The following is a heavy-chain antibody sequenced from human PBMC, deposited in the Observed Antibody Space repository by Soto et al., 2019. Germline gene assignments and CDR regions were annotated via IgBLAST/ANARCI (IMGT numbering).Heavy chain of an antibody. Sequence: GGSLRLSCAASGFTFSSYAMSWVRQAPGKGLEWVSAISGSGGSTYYADSVKGRFTISRDNSKNTLYLQMNSLRAEDTSVYYCAKEGGLSGSYYISSSYYFDYWGQGTLVTVSS. CDR1: GFTFSSYA. CDR3: AKEGGLSGSYYISSSYYFDY. D-gene: IGHD1-26*01. J-gene: IGHJ4*02. CDR2: ISGSGGST. V-gene: IGHV3-23*01.